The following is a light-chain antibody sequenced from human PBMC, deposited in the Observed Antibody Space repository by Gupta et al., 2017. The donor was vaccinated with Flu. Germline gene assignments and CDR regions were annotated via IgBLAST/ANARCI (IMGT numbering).Light chain of an antibody. CDR3: QQVDTYPYR. V-gene: IGKV1-5*03. CDR2: QAS. J-gene: IGKJ2*03. Sequence: DIHMTQSPSTLSASVGDRVTITCRASQTISTSLAWYQQRPGKAPKLLIYQASSVETGVPSRFSGSVSGTEFTLTIKNLQADDFATYYCQQVDTYPYRFGQGTNVE. CDR1: QTISTS.